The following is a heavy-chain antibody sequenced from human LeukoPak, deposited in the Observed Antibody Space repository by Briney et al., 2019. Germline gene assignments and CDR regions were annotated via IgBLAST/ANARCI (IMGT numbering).Heavy chain of an antibody. J-gene: IGHJ6*02. CDR3: AREFAGPRRGYAMDV. CDR2: ISGSAHKI. D-gene: IGHD3-10*01. CDR1: GITFSNYA. Sequence: PWGPLRLSCVASGITFSNYAVSWVRQAPEKGLDWVSVISGSAHKIRYADSVKGRFTISRDNSTNTLYLQMNSLRIEDTAVYYCAREFAGPRRGYAMDVWGQGTTVTVSS. V-gene: IGHV3-23*01.